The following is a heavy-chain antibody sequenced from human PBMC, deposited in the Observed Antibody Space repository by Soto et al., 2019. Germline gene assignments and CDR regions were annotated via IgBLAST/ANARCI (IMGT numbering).Heavy chain of an antibody. D-gene: IGHD6-6*01. CDR3: ARHGGPGIAARPNP. V-gene: IGHV4-59*08. J-gene: IGHJ5*02. Sequence: SDTLSLTCTLSCGSIMIYYGSWILQPPGKGLEWIGYIYYSGSTNYNPSLKSRVPISVDTSKNQFYLKLSSVTAADTVVYSCARHGGPGIAARPNPWGQGTLVTVSS. CDR2: IYYSGST. CDR1: CGSIMIYY.